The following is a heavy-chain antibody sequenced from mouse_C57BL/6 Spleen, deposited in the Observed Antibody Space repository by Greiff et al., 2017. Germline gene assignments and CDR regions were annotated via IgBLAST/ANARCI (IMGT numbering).Heavy chain of an antibody. Sequence: QVQLQQSGAELVRPGTSVKVSCKASGYAFTNYLIEWVKQRPGQGLEWIGVINPGSGGTNYNEKFKGKATLTADKSSSTAYMQLSSLTSEDSAVYFCARSGGSSYPYYFDYWGQGTTLTVSS. CDR3: ARSGGSSYPYYFDY. J-gene: IGHJ2*01. CDR2: INPGSGGT. V-gene: IGHV1-54*01. CDR1: GYAFTNYL. D-gene: IGHD1-1*01.